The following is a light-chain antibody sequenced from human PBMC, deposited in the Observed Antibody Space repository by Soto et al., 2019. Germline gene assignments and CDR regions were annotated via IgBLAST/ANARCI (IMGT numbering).Light chain of an antibody. CDR3: SSYTSSSTQG. V-gene: IGLV2-14*01. J-gene: IGLJ2*01. CDR1: SSDVGAYNY. CDR2: EVS. Sequence: QSALTQPASVSGSPGQSITISCTGTSSDVGAYNYVSWYQQHPGKSPKLMIFEVSHRPSGVSNRFSGSKSGNTSSLTISGLRADDDADYYCSSYTSSSTQGFGGGTNVTVL.